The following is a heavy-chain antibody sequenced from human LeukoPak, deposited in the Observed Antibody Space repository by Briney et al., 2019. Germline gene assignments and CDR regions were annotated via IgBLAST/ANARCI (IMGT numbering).Heavy chain of an antibody. V-gene: IGHV3-33*01. CDR1: GFTFSSYG. J-gene: IGHJ4*02. CDR3: ARGMGGYDVFDY. CDR2: IWYDGSNK. D-gene: IGHD5-12*01. Sequence: GRSLRLSCAASGFTFSSYGMHWVRQAPGKGLERVAIIWYDGSNKYYADSVKGRFTISRDNSRNTLYLQMNSLRAEDTAVYYCARGMGGYDVFDYWGQGTLVTVSS.